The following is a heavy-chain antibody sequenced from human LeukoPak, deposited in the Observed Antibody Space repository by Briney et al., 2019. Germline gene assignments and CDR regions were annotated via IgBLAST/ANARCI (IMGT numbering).Heavy chain of an antibody. CDR1: GGSMSSYY. Sequence: SETLSLTCTVSGGSMSSYYWSWIRQPPGKGLEWIGYIFYSGSTNYNPSLKSRVTLSVDTSKNQFSLKLGSVTAADTAVYYCARQPYMLGAYYFDYWGQGTLVTVSS. V-gene: IGHV4-59*08. J-gene: IGHJ4*02. CDR3: ARQPYMLGAYYFDY. D-gene: IGHD1-26*01. CDR2: IFYSGST.